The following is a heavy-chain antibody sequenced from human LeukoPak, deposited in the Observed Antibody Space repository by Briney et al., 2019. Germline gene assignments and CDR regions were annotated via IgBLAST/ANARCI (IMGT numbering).Heavy chain of an antibody. D-gene: IGHD3-22*01. Sequence: SETLSLTCAVYGGSFSGYYWSWLRQPPGKGLEWIGEINHSGSTNYNPSLKSRVTISVDTSKNQFSLKLSSVTAADTAVYYCATGYYYDSSGYYPQLWYFDYWGQGTLVTVSS. CDR1: GGSFSGYY. J-gene: IGHJ4*02. CDR3: ATGYYYDSSGYYPQLWYFDY. CDR2: INHSGST. V-gene: IGHV4-34*01.